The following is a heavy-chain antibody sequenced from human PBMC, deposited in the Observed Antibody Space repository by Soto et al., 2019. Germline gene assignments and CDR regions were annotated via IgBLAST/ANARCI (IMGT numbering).Heavy chain of an antibody. CDR2: IYYSGST. V-gene: IGHV4-59*04. CDR3: TSHERRAAADRPLDY. J-gene: IGHJ4*02. CDR1: GGSISSYY. Sequence: SETLSLTCTVSGGSISSYYWSWVRQPPGKGLEWIGYIYYSGSTHYTPPLKSRVTMSVDTSTNQFSLKLNSVTAADTAVYYCTSHERRAAADRPLDYWGQGTLVTVSS. D-gene: IGHD6-13*01.